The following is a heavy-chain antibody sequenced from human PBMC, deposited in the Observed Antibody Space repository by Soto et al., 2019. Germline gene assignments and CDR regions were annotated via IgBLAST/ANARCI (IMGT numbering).Heavy chain of an antibody. CDR3: ARGRFSIWFGELLRGFDY. Sequence: SETLSLTCAVYGGSFSGYYWSWIRQPPGKGLEWIGEINHSGSTNYNPSLKSRVTISVDTSKNQFSLKLSSVTAADTAVYYCARGRFSIWFGELLRGFDYWGQGTLVTVSS. V-gene: IGHV4-34*01. D-gene: IGHD3-10*01. J-gene: IGHJ4*02. CDR2: INHSGST. CDR1: GGSFSGYY.